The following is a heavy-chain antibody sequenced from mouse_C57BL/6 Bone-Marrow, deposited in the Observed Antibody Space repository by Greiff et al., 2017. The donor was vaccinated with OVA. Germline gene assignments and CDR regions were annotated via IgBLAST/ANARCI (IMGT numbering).Heavy chain of an antibody. Sequence: VQLKESGAELVRPGASVKLSCTASGFNIKDDYMHWVKQRPEQGLEWIGWLDPENGDTEYASKFQGKATITADTSSNTAYLQLSSLTSEDTAVYYCTTDWDVGFAYWGQGTLVTVSA. CDR1: GFNIKDDY. CDR3: TTDWDVGFAY. V-gene: IGHV14-4*01. CDR2: LDPENGDT. D-gene: IGHD4-1*01. J-gene: IGHJ3*01.